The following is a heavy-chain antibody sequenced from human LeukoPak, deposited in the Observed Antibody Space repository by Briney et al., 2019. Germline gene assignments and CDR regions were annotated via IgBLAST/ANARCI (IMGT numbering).Heavy chain of an antibody. J-gene: IGHJ4*02. D-gene: IGHD5-12*01. CDR2: IYTSGST. Sequence: SETLSLTCTVSGGSISSGSYYWSWIRQPAGKGLEWIGRIYTSGSTNYNPSLKSRVTISVDTSKNQFSLKLSSVTAADTAVYYCARDPWKPYSGYECFDYWGQGTLVTVSS. CDR3: ARDPWKPYSGYECFDY. V-gene: IGHV4-61*02. CDR1: GGSISSGSYY.